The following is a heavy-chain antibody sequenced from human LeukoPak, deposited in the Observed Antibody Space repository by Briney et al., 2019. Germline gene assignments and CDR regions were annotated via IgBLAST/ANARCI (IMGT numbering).Heavy chain of an antibody. D-gene: IGHD2-2*01. J-gene: IGHJ6*02. CDR2: ISSSGSTI. V-gene: IGHV3-11*04. CDR3: ARDWGYCSSTSCNYYGMDV. CDR1: GFTFSDYY. Sequence: GGSLRLSCAASGFTFSDYYMSWIRQAPGKGLEWVSYISSSGSTIYYADSVKGRFTISRDNAKNSLYLQMNSLRAEDTAVYYCARDWGYCSSTSCNYYGMDVWGQGTTVTVSS.